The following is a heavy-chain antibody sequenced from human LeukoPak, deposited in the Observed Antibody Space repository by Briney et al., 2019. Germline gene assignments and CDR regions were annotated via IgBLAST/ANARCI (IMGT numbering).Heavy chain of an antibody. V-gene: IGHV3-48*03. CDR2: ISTRGSTM. J-gene: IGHJ3*02. CDR1: GFTFSSYE. D-gene: IGHD7-27*01. Sequence: PGGSLRLSCAASGFTFSSYEMNWVRQAPGRGLEWVSYISTRGSTMYYADSVKGRFTISRDNAKNSLYLQMNSLRAEDTAVYYCARPRSDWGAFDIWGQGTMVTVSS. CDR3: ARPRSDWGAFDI.